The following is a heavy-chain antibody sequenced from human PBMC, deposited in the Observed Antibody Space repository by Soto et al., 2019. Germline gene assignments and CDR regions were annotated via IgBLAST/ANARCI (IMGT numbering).Heavy chain of an antibody. V-gene: IGHV1-3*05. CDR2: INAGNGNT. Sequence: QVQLVQSGAEEKKPGASVKVSCKASGYTFTSYAMHWVRQAPGQRLEWMGWINAGNGNTKYSQKFQGRVTITRDTAASPTDTQALSLGSEDTAVYYCARSSMGVTALDYWGQGALVTVAS. D-gene: IGHD2-21*02. CDR1: GYTFTSYA. J-gene: IGHJ4*02. CDR3: ARSSMGVTALDY.